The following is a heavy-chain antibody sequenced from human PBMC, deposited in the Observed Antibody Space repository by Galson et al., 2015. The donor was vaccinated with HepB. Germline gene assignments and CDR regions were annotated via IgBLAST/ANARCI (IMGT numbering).Heavy chain of an antibody. CDR1: GFTFSSYA. J-gene: IGHJ5*02. D-gene: IGHD6-13*01. Sequence: SLRLSCAASGFTFSSYAMSWVHQAPGKGLEWVSDISGGGSSTLYADSVKGRFIISRDNSKNTLYLQMNSLRPGDTAVYYCAKGEGIAASGSRRFDPWGQGTLVTVSS. CDR2: ISGGGSST. V-gene: IGHV3-23*01. CDR3: AKGEGIAASGSRRFDP.